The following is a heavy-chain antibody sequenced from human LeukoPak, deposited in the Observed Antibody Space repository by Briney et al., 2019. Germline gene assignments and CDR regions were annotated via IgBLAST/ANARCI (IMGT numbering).Heavy chain of an antibody. CDR2: IYYSGST. V-gene: IGHV4-59*12. D-gene: IGHD1-14*01. J-gene: IGHJ4*02. CDR1: GGSISSYY. Sequence: SETLSLTCTVSGGSISSYYWSWIRQPPGKGLEWIGYIYYSGSTNCNPSLKSRVTISVDTSKNQFSLKLSSATAADTAVYYCARNQKAGFDYWGQGTLVTVSS. CDR3: ARNQKAGFDY.